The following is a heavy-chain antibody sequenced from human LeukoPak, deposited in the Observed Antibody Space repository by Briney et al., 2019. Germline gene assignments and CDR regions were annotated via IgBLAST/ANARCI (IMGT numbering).Heavy chain of an antibody. Sequence: MTSETLSLTCTVSGGSISSSSYFWDWIRQPPGKGLEWIGYIYYSGSTYYNPSLKSRVTISVDTSKNQFSLKLSSVTAADTAVYYCARQARDCSSASCQIDYWGQGTLVTVSS. J-gene: IGHJ4*02. V-gene: IGHV4-39*01. CDR3: ARQARDCSSASCQIDY. CDR1: GGSISSSSYF. CDR2: IYYSGST. D-gene: IGHD2-2*01.